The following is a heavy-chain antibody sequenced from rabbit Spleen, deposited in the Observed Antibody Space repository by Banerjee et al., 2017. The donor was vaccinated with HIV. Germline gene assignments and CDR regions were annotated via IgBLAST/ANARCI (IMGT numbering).Heavy chain of an antibody. V-gene: IGHV1S40*01. CDR2: IYVDSTS. Sequence: QSLEESGGDLVKPGASLTLTCKASGFSFSSSYWICWVRQAPGKGLEWIACIYVDSTSYYANWAKGRFTISKTSSTTVTLRMTSLTAADTATYFCARDGVSGVGYAYDLWGPGTLVTVS. D-gene: IGHD6-1*01. CDR1: GFSFSSSYW. J-gene: IGHJ4*01. CDR3: ARDGVSGVGYAYDL.